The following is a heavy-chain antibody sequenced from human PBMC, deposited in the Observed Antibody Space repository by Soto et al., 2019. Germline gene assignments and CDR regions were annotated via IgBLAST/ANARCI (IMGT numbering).Heavy chain of an antibody. CDR1: GGTFSSYA. Sequence: GASVKVSCKASGGTFSSYAISWVRQAPGQGLEWMGGIIPIFGTANYAQKFQGRVTITADEATSTAYMELSSLRSEDTAVYYCAGTTGPDDAFDIWGQGTMVTVSS. CDR2: IIPIFGTA. CDR3: AGTTGPDDAFDI. D-gene: IGHD1-1*01. V-gene: IGHV1-69*13. J-gene: IGHJ3*02.